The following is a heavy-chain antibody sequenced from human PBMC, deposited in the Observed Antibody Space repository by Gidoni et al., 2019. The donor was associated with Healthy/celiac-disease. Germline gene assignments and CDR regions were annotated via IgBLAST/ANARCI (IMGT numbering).Heavy chain of an antibody. CDR1: GFTFSSYG. J-gene: IGHJ6*02. D-gene: IGHD3-10*01. CDR3: AKERYYYGSGTSSGGMDV. Sequence: QVQLVESGGGVVQPGRSRKLSCAASGFTFSSYGMHWVRQAPGKGLGGVAVISYDGSTKYYADSVKGRFTISRDNSKNTLYLQMNSLRAEDTAVYYCAKERYYYGSGTSSGGMDVWGQGTTVTVSS. CDR2: ISYDGSTK. V-gene: IGHV3-30*18.